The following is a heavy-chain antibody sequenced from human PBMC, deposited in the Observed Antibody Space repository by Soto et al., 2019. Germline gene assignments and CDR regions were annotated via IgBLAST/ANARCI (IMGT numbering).Heavy chain of an antibody. J-gene: IGHJ6*02. CDR2: IIPILGIA. D-gene: IGHD2-15*01. CDR3: VRVMSGGNSQRDYYYGIDV. Sequence: ASVKVSCKASGGTFSSYTISWVRQAPGQGLEWMGRIIPILGIANYAQKFQGRVTITADKSTSTAYMELSSLRSEDTAVYYCVRVMSGGNSQRDYYYGIDVWGQGTTVTVSS. V-gene: IGHV1-69*02. CDR1: GGTFSSYT.